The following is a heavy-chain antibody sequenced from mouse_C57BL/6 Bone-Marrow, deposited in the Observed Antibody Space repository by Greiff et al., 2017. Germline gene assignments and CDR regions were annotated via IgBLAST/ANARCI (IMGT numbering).Heavy chain of an antibody. Sequence: EVKLVESGAELVKPGASVKLSCTASGFNIKAYYMHWVKQRTEQGLEWIGRIDPEDGETKYAPKFQGKATITAETSSNTAYLQLSSMTSGDTAVYYCARSRWLRRGYCDVWGTGTTVTVSS. D-gene: IGHD2-2*01. CDR2: IDPEDGET. V-gene: IGHV14-2*01. J-gene: IGHJ1*03. CDR1: GFNIKAYY. CDR3: ARSRWLRRGYCDV.